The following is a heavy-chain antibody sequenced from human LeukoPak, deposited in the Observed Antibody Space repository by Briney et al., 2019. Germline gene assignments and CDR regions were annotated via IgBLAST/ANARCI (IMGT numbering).Heavy chain of an antibody. J-gene: IGHJ4*02. Sequence: PSETLSLTCFVSGGSISSYYWSWLRQPPGNGLDWVGHIYYSGCTNYNPSLKSRVTISVDTSKNQFSLKLSSVTAADTAVYYCARVGDFWSGQELDYWGQGTLVTVSS. CDR1: GGSISSYY. CDR2: IYYSGCT. D-gene: IGHD3-3*01. CDR3: ARVGDFWSGQELDY. V-gene: IGHV4-59*01.